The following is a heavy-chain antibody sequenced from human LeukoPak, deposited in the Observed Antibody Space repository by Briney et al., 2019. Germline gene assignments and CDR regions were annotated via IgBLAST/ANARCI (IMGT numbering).Heavy chain of an antibody. CDR3: ARMRGRYCSSNGCYVEY. Sequence: GGSLRLSCAASGFTSSNTWMSWVRQAPGKGLEWVGRSKSKSDGGKTDYAAPVKGRFTISRDDSKNTQYLQMNSLKTEDTAVYYCARMRGRYCSSNGCYVEYWGQGALVTVSS. CDR2: SKSKSDGGKT. D-gene: IGHD2-2*01. J-gene: IGHJ4*02. V-gene: IGHV3-15*01. CDR1: GFTSSNTW.